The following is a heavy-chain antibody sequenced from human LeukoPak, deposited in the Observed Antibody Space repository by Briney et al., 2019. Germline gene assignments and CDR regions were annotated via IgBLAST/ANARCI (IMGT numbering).Heavy chain of an antibody. V-gene: IGHV1-2*02. CDR2: INPNSGGT. CDR1: GYTFTGYY. CDR3: ARAHPYDSSGYFPDDAFDI. D-gene: IGHD3-22*01. J-gene: IGHJ3*02. Sequence: ASVKVSCKASGYTFTGYYMHWVRQAPGQGLEWMGWINPNSGGTNYAQNAQGRVTMTTDTSTGTAYMELRSLRYDDTAVYYCARAHPYDSSGYFPDDAFDIWGQGTMVTVSS.